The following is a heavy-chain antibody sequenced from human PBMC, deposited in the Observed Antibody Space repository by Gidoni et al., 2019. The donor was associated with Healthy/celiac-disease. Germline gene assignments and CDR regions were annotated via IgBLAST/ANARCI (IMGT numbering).Heavy chain of an antibody. J-gene: IGHJ1*01. D-gene: IGHD6-13*01. CDR3: ARLPRVAAAGTAYFQH. Sequence: QVQLQESGPGLVKPSETLSLTCAVSGYSISSGYYWGWIRQPPGKGLEWIGSIYHSGSTYYNPSLKSRVTISVDTSKNQFSLKLSSVTAADTAVYYCARLPRVAAAGTAYFQHWGQGTLVTVSS. CDR1: GYSISSGYY. CDR2: IYHSGST. V-gene: IGHV4-38-2*01.